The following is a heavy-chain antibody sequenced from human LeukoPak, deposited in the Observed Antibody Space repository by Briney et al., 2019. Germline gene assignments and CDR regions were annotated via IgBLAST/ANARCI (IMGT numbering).Heavy chain of an antibody. J-gene: IGHJ3*02. CDR3: ARFERYSSGWPLVNRDAFDI. CDR2: IYYSGST. CDR1: GGSISSYY. V-gene: IGHV4-59*08. Sequence: TSETLSLTCTVSGGSISSYYWSWIRQPPGKGLEWIGYIYYSGSTNYNPSLKSRVTISVDTSKNQFSLKLSSVTAADTAVYYCARFERYSSGWPLVNRDAFDIWGQGTMVTVSS. D-gene: IGHD6-19*01.